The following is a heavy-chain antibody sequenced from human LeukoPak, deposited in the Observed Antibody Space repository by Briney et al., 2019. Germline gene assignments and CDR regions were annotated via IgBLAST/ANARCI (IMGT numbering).Heavy chain of an antibody. J-gene: IGHJ6*02. CDR1: GGSISNSSYH. Sequence: SETLSLTCTVSGGSISNSSYHWGWIRQPPGKGLEWSGTFYYSGSTNYNPSLKSRVTISVDTSKNQFSLKLSSVTAADTAVYYCARGFRDYDILTGYPTYYYGMDVWGQGTTVTVSS. D-gene: IGHD3-9*01. CDR3: ARGFRDYDILTGYPTYYYGMDV. CDR2: FYYSGST. V-gene: IGHV4-39*07.